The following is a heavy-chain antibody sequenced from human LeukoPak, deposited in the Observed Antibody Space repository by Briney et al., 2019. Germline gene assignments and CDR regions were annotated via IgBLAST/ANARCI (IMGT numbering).Heavy chain of an antibody. D-gene: IGHD3-16*01. CDR3: ARDKIWGDY. Sequence: ASVTVSCKASGYTFTDYYIYWVRKPPAQGLQWMGWMNPNSGGTFSAQKFQGRVTMTRDTSISTAYMELSSLRSDDTAVYYCARDKIWGDYWGQGTLVTASS. CDR2: MNPNSGGT. CDR1: GYTFTDYY. J-gene: IGHJ4*02. V-gene: IGHV1-2*02.